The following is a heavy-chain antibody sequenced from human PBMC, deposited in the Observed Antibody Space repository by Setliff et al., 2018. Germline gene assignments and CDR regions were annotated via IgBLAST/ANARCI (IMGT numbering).Heavy chain of an antibody. CDR3: ARWENGYGAEYFQH. CDR2: ILYTGTA. CDR1: GGSISSGGYY. J-gene: IGHJ1*01. V-gene: IGHV4-61*08. Sequence: SETLSLTCTVSGGSISSGGYYWSWIRQHPGKGLEWIGTILYTGTANHNPSLSSRLTISVDTSKNQFSLKLSSVTAADTAVYYCARWENGYGAEYFQHWGQGTLVTVSS. D-gene: IGHD3-22*01.